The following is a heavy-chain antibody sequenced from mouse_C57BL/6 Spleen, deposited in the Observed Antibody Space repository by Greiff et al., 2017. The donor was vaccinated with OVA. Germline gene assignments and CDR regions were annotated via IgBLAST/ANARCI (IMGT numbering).Heavy chain of an antibody. J-gene: IGHJ1*03. CDR2: INPGSGGT. V-gene: IGHV1-54*01. CDR3: ARLTWYFEV. CDR1: GYAFTNYL. Sequence: VQLQESGAELVRPGTSVKVSCKASGYAFTNYLIEWVKQRPGQGLEWIGVINPGSGGTNYNEKFKGKATLTADKSSSTAYMQLSSLTSEDSAVYFCARLTWYFEVRGTGTTVTVSS.